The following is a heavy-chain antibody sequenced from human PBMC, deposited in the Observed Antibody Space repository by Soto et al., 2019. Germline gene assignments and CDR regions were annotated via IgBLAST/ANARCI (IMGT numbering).Heavy chain of an antibody. J-gene: IGHJ4*02. V-gene: IGHV4-59*01. CDR3: TGDRNNRVWYKY. CDR1: GDPISRYH. CDR2: VHNSGST. Sequence: QVQLQESGPGLVKHSETLSLSCTVSGDPISRYHWSWIRQTPGKGLEWFGYVHNSGSTSYNPSLKSRVTISIDTSRKQFSLRLRSVTAADTAVYYCTGDRNNRVWYKYWGQGTLVTVSS. D-gene: IGHD6-19*01.